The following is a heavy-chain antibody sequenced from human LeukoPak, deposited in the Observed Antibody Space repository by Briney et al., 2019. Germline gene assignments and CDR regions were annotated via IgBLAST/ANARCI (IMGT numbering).Heavy chain of an antibody. D-gene: IGHD4-11*01. CDR2: ITTSSTTK. CDR3: VRDAAYSAFNM. Sequence: QPGGSLRLSCAASGFAFNTYSMNWVRQAPGKGLRWVSSITTSSTTKYYADSVKGRFTISRDNAKNSLYLQMDSLRDEDTAVYYCVRDAAYSAFNMWGQGTMVTVSS. J-gene: IGHJ3*02. V-gene: IGHV3-48*02. CDR1: GFAFNTYS.